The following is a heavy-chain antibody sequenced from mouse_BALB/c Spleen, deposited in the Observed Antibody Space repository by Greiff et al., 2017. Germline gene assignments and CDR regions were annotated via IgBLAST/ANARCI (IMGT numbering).Heavy chain of an antibody. Sequence: VQLQESGPGLVAPSQSLSITCTVSGFSLTSYGVHWVRQPPGKGLEWLGVIWAGGSTNYNSALMSRLSISKDNSKSQVFLKMNSLQTDDTAMYYCARDKSHYYGYWYFDVWGAGTTVTVSS. J-gene: IGHJ1*01. D-gene: IGHD1-2*01. CDR2: IWAGGST. CDR3: ARDKSHYYGYWYFDV. CDR1: GFSLTSYG. V-gene: IGHV2-9*02.